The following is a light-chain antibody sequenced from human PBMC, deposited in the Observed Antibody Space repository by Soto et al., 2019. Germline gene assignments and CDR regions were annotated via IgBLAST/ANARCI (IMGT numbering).Light chain of an antibody. CDR2: GAS. V-gene: IGKV3-15*01. CDR3: QQYNNWPRT. CDR1: QSVSSN. J-gene: IGKJ1*01. Sequence: EIVMTQSPATLSVSPGERATLSCMARQSVSSNLSWYQQKPGQAPRLLIYGASPRATGIPARFSGSGSGTEFTLTISSLQSEDFAVYYCQQYNNWPRTFGQGTKVEIK.